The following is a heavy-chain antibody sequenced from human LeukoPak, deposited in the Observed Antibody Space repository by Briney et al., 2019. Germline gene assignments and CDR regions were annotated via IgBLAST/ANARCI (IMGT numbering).Heavy chain of an antibody. V-gene: IGHV4-59*01. J-gene: IGHJ4*02. Sequence: SETLSLTCTVSGGSISSYYWSWIRQPPGKGLEWIGYIYYSGSTNYNPSLKSRVTISVDTSKNQFSLKLSSVTAADTAVYYCASVGWDSYYFDYWDQGTLVTVSS. CDR3: ASVGWDSYYFDY. D-gene: IGHD1-26*01. CDR1: GGSISSYY. CDR2: IYYSGST.